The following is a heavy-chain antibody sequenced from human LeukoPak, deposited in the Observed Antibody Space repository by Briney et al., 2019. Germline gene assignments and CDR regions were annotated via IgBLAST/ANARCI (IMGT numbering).Heavy chain of an antibody. CDR2: IGTAGDI. CDR1: GFTFSRYD. CDR3: ARWGTTGFWAFDI. J-gene: IGHJ3*02. V-gene: IGHV3-13*04. Sequence: PGGSLRLSCAASGFTFSRYDMHWVRQATGKGLEWVSAIGTAGDIYYPGSVKGRFTISRENAKNSLYLQMNSPRAGDTAVYYCARWGTTGFWAFDIWGQGTIVTVSS. D-gene: IGHD3-16*01.